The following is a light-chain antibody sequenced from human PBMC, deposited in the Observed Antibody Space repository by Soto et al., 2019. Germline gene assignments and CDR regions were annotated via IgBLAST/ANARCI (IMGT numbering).Light chain of an antibody. CDR1: SSNIGAGYD. Sequence: QSVLTQPPSVSGAPGQRVTISCTGSSSNIGAGYDVHWYQQLPGTAPKLLIYGNSNRPSGVPDRFSGSKSGTSASLAITGLQAEDEADYYCQSYDSSLSGSVFGPGTKLNVL. V-gene: IGLV1-40*01. J-gene: IGLJ2*01. CDR2: GNS. CDR3: QSYDSSLSGSV.